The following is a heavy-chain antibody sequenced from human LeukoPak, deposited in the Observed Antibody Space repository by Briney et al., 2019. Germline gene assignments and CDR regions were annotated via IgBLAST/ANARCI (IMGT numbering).Heavy chain of an antibody. CDR3: ARGGVIAAAGIDY. Sequence: SETLSLTCGVYGGSFSGYYWSWIRQPPGKGLEWIGEINHSGSTNYNPSLKSRVTISVDTSKNQFSLKLSSVTAADTAVYYCARGGVIAAAGIDYWGQGTLVTVSS. J-gene: IGHJ4*02. V-gene: IGHV4-34*01. D-gene: IGHD6-13*01. CDR2: INHSGST. CDR1: GGSFSGYY.